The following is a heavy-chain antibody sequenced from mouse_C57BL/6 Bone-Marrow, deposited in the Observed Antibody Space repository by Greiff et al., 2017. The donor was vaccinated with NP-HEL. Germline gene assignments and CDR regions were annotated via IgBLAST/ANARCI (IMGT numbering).Heavy chain of an antibody. J-gene: IGHJ4*01. CDR1: GFTFSDYY. Sequence: EVKLMESGGGLVQPGGSLKLSCAASGFTFSDYYMYWVRQTPEKRLEWVAYISNGGGSTYYPDTVKGRFTISRDNAKNTLYLQMSRLKSEDTAMYYCARQPAMGYWGQGTSVTVSS. CDR3: ARQPAMGY. CDR2: ISNGGGST. V-gene: IGHV5-12*01.